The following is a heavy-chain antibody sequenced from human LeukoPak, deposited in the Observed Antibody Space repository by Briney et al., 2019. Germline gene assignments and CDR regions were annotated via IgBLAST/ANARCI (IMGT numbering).Heavy chain of an antibody. V-gene: IGHV3-49*04. CDR2: IRSRAYGGTT. J-gene: IGHJ6*02. CDR1: GFTFGDHA. Sequence: PGRSLRLSRSSYGFTFGDHAMSWVRQAPGKGLEWVGFIRSRAYGGTTEYAASVKSRFSISRDDSKGIAYLQMNSLKIEDTAVYYCMDVWGQGTTVIVSS. CDR3: MDV.